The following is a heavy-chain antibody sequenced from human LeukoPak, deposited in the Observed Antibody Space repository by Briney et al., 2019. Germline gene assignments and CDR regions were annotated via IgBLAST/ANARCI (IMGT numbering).Heavy chain of an antibody. D-gene: IGHD6-6*01. Sequence: GGSLRLSCAASGFTFRSYAMSWVRQAPGKGLEWVSAISGSGGSTYYADSVKGRFTISRDNSKNTLYLQMNSLRAEDTAVYYCAKDPYSSSPNNWFDPWGQGTLVTVSS. J-gene: IGHJ5*02. CDR3: AKDPYSSSPNNWFDP. CDR2: ISGSGGST. CDR1: GFTFRSYA. V-gene: IGHV3-23*01.